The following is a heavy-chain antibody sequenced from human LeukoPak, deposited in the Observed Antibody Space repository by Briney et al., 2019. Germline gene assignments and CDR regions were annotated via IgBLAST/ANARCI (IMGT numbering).Heavy chain of an antibody. V-gene: IGHV3-33*01. CDR3: GRDGYTRTGRALDI. J-gene: IGHJ3*02. D-gene: IGHD5-24*01. CDR2: IWYDGSNK. Sequence: GRSLRLSCAASGFTFSSYGMHWVRQAPGKGLEWVAVIWYDGSNKYYADSVKGRFTISRDNSKNTLYLQMNSLRAEDTAVYYCGRDGYTRTGRALDIWGQGTMVTVSS. CDR1: GFTFSSYG.